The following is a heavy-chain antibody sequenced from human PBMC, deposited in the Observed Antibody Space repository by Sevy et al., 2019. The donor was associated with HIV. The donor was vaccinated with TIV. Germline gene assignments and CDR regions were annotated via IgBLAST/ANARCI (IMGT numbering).Heavy chain of an antibody. D-gene: IGHD6-13*01. CDR1: GFTFSSFT. V-gene: IGHV3-48*01. CDR2: ISTRSSAI. CDR3: AGESASATPGGADYDYYNMDV. J-gene: IGHJ6*02. Sequence: GGSLRLSCAASGFTFSSFTMNWVRQAPGKGPEWISYISTRSSAIYDADSMKGRFTISRDNSKNTLYLQMNSLRAEDTAVYYGAGESASATPGGADYDYYNMDVRGQGTTVTVSS.